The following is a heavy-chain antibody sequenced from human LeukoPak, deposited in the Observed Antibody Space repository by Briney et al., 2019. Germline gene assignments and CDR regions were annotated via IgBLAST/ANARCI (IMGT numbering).Heavy chain of an antibody. J-gene: IGHJ6*03. CDR3: TSGDYLAYMDV. CDR2: IYYGGPT. V-gene: IGHV4-39*07. D-gene: IGHD4-17*01. Sequence: SESLSLTCSVSGASISSSGYYWGWIRQSPGKGLAWIGSIYYGGPTYFNPSLKSRVTISVDTSKSQFSLRISSVTAADTAVYYCTSGDYLAYMDVWGKGTTVTVSS. CDR1: GASISSSGYY.